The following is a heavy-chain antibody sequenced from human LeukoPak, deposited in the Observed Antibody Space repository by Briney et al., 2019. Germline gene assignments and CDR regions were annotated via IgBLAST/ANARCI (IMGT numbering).Heavy chain of an antibody. CDR3: ARAYNSQVYYYYGMDV. CDR1: GYTFTGYY. J-gene: IGHJ6*02. D-gene: IGHD2/OR15-2a*01. CDR2: INPNSGGT. Sequence: ASVKVSCKASGYTFTGYYMHWVRQAPGQGLEWMGWINPNSGGTNYAQKFQGRVTMTRDTSISTAYMELSRLRSDDTAVYYCARAYNSQVYYYYGMDVWGQGTTVTVSS. V-gene: IGHV1-2*02.